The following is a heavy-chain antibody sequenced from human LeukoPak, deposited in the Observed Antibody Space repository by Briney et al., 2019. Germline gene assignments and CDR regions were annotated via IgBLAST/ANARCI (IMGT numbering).Heavy chain of an antibody. CDR2: ISGSGGST. V-gene: IGHV3-23*01. Sequence: GSLRLSCAASGFTFSSYAMSWVRQAPGKGLEWVSAISGSGGSTYYADSVKGRFTISRDNSKNTLYLQMNSLRAEDTAVYYCAKYSSDYYDSSGYSLLIDYWGQGTLVTVSS. CDR3: AKYSSDYYDSSGYSLLIDY. D-gene: IGHD3-22*01. J-gene: IGHJ4*02. CDR1: GFTFSSYA.